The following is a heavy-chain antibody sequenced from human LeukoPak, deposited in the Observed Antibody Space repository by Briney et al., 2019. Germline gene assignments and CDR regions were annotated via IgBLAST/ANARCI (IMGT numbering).Heavy chain of an antibody. D-gene: IGHD3-10*01. V-gene: IGHV3-21*01. J-gene: IGHJ4*02. Sequence: PGGSLRLSCAASGSTFSSYSMNWVRQAPGKGLEWVSSISSSSSYIYYADSVKGRFTVSRDNAKNSLYLQMNSLRAEDTAVYYCALTPDYYGSGSFDYWGQGTLVTVSS. CDR2: ISSSSSYI. CDR3: ALTPDYYGSGSFDY. CDR1: GSTFSSYS.